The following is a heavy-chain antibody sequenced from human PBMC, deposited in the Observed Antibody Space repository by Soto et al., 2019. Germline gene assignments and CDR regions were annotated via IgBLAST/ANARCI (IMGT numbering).Heavy chain of an antibody. D-gene: IGHD1-26*01. CDR1: GGSISSYY. J-gene: IGHJ4*02. Sequence: SQTLSLTCTVSGGSISSYYWSWIRHPPGKGLEWIGYIYYSGSTNYNPSLKSRVTISVDTSKNQFSLKLSSVTAADTAVYYCARGANSGDFDYWGQGTLVTVSS. CDR2: IYYSGST. V-gene: IGHV4-59*01. CDR3: ARGANSGDFDY.